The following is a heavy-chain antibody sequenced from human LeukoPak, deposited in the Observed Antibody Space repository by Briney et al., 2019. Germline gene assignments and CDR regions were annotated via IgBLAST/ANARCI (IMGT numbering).Heavy chain of an antibody. CDR1: GYTFTGYY. D-gene: IGHD4-17*01. CDR3: ARDLDMTTVTFWFDP. Sequence: AASVKVSCKASGYTFTGYYMHWVRQAPGQGLEWMGWINPNSGGTNYAQKFQGRVTMTRDTSISTAYMELSRLRSDDTAVYYCARDLDMTTVTFWFDPWGQGTLVTVSS. J-gene: IGHJ5*02. CDR2: INPNSGGT. V-gene: IGHV1-2*02.